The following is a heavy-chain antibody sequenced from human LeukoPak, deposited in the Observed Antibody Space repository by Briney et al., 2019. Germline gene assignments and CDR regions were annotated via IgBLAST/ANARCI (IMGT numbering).Heavy chain of an antibody. D-gene: IGHD3-3*01. J-gene: IGHJ4*02. Sequence: GASVKVSCKASGYTFISYGITWVRQAPGQGLEWLGWISAYNGNIDYAQKLQGRVTLTTDTSTSTAYMEVRSLRSDDTAVYYCASMSGYYPSCYFDHWGQGTLVTVSS. CDR1: GYTFISYG. V-gene: IGHV1-18*01. CDR3: ASMSGYYPSCYFDH. CDR2: ISAYNGNI.